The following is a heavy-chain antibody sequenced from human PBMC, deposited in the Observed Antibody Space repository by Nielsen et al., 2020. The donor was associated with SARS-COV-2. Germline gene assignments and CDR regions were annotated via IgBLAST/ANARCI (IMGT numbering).Heavy chain of an antibody. V-gene: IGHV3-23*01. J-gene: IGHJ3*02. CDR3: AKVPDYGDYGLGAFDI. D-gene: IGHD4-17*01. CDR2: ISGSGGST. CDR1: GFTFSSYA. Sequence: GESLKISCAASGFTFSSYAMSWVRQAPGKGLEWVSAISGSGGSTYYADSVKGRFTISRDNSKNTLYLQMNSLRAEDTAVYYCAKVPDYGDYGLGAFDIWGQGTMVTVSS.